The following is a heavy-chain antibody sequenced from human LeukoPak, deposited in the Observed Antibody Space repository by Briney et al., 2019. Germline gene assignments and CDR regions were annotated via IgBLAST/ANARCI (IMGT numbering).Heavy chain of an antibody. Sequence: ASVKVSCKASGYTFTSYDINWVRQATGQGLEWMGWMNPNSGNTGYAQKFQGRVTMTRNTSISTAYMELSSLRSGDTAVYYCARGTSYYGSGSYYNQYWGQGTLVTVSS. V-gene: IGHV1-8*02. J-gene: IGHJ4*02. D-gene: IGHD3-10*01. CDR3: ARGTSYYGSGSYYNQY. CDR2: MNPNSGNT. CDR1: GYTFTSYD.